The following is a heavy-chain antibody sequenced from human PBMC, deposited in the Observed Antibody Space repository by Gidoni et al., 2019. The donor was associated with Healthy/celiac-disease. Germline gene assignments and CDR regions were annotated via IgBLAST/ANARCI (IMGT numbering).Heavy chain of an antibody. Sequence: QVQLVQSGAEVKKPGASVKVSCQASGYTFTSYALHWVRQAPGQRLEWMGWINAGNGNTKYSQKFQGRVTITRDTSASTAYMELSSLRSEDTAVYYCARDNYDYVWGSYPDRPRFDPWGQGTLVTVSS. J-gene: IGHJ5*02. V-gene: IGHV1-3*01. CDR2: INAGNGNT. CDR1: GYTFTSYA. D-gene: IGHD3-16*02. CDR3: ARDNYDYVWGSYPDRPRFDP.